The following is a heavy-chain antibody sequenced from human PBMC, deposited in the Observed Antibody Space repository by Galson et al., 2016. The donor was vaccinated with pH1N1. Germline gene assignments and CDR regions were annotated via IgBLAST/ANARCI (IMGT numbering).Heavy chain of an antibody. CDR2: ISNTGDST. CDR1: GFTFRTYA. CDR3: AKASGYSYGPLDH. D-gene: IGHD5-18*01. Sequence: SLRLSCAASGFTFRTYAMHWVRQAPGKGLEYISGISNTGDSTYYANSVKGRFTISRDNAKNSLYLQMNSLRAEDTALYYCAKASGYSYGPLDHWGQGTLVTVSS. J-gene: IGHJ4*02. V-gene: IGHV3-64*01.